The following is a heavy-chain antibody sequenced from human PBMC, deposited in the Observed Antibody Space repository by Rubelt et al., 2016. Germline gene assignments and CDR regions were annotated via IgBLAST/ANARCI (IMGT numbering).Heavy chain of an antibody. J-gene: IGHJ4*02. CDR2: IYNSGRT. V-gene: IGHV4-39*01. CDR3: ARQLYSGSYYIDY. CDR1: GVSISSSDYY. Sequence: QLQESGPGLVTSSQTLSLTCTVSGVSISSSDYYWGWIRQPPGKGPEWIANIYNSGRTYYNPSLKSRLTISIDTSKNQFSLRLSSVTAADTAVYYCARQLYSGSYYIDYWGQGTLVTVSS. D-gene: IGHD1-26*01.